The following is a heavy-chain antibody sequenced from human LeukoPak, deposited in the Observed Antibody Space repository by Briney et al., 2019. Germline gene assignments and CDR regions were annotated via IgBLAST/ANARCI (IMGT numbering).Heavy chain of an antibody. CDR1: GGSFSGYY. V-gene: IGHV4-34*01. J-gene: IGHJ4*02. CDR2: INHSGST. Sequence: SETLSLTCAVYGGSFSGYYWGWIRQPPGKGLEWIGEINHSGSTNYNPSLKSRVTISVDTSKNQFSLKLSSVTAADTAVYYCARENPLYDSSSYGVWGQGTLVTVSS. CDR3: ARENPLYDSSSYGV. D-gene: IGHD3-22*01.